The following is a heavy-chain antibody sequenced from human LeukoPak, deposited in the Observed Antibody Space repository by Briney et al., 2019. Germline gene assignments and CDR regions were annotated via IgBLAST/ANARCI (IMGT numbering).Heavy chain of an antibody. CDR3: ARTVSGYYFDA. CDR2: VAYSGST. CDR1: GGSTNSYY. V-gene: IGHV4-59*01. Sequence: PSETLSLTCTVSGGSTNSYYWSWIRQSPGKGLEWIGYVAYSGSTNYNPSHKSRVTISLDTSKNQFSLKLSSVTAADTAVYYCARTVSGYYFDAWGPGTLVTVSS. J-gene: IGHJ5*02. D-gene: IGHD5-12*01.